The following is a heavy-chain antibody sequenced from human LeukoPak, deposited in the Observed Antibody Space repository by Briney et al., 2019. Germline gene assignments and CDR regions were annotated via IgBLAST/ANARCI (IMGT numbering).Heavy chain of an antibody. CDR2: IIPIFGTA. CDR3: ASPGYSSGWEFDY. Sequence: ASVKVSCKASGGTFSSYAISWVRQAPGQGLEWMGGIIPIFGTANCAQKFQGRVTITADESTSTAYMELSSLRSEDTAVYYCASPGYSSGWEFDYWGQGTLVTVSS. D-gene: IGHD6-19*01. V-gene: IGHV1-69*01. J-gene: IGHJ4*02. CDR1: GGTFSSYA.